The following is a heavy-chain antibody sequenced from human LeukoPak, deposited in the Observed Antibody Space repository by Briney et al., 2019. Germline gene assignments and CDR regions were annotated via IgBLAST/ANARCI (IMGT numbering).Heavy chain of an antibody. CDR2: INTDGRTT. CDR1: GFTFSNYW. J-gene: IGHJ4*02. CDR3: ARDDNWNDKPFDH. Sequence: GGSLRLSCAASGFTFSNYWMHWVRQAPGKGLEWVSRINTDGRTTDYADSVKGRFTISRDNAKNTLYLQMNSLRAEDTALYYCARDDNWNDKPFDHWGQGVLVTVSS. V-gene: IGHV3-74*01. D-gene: IGHD1-20*01.